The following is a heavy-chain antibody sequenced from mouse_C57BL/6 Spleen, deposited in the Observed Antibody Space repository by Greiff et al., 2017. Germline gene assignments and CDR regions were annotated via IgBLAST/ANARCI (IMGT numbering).Heavy chain of an antibody. CDR1: GFNIKDDY. Sequence: EVQLQESGAELVRPGASVKLSCTASGFNIKDDYMHWVKQRPEQGLEWIGWIDPENGDTEYASKFQGKATLTADTSSNTAYLQLSSLTSEDTAVYYCTYITTVVEGYAMDYWGQGTSVTVSS. CDR2: IDPENGDT. CDR3: TYITTVVEGYAMDY. V-gene: IGHV14-4*01. J-gene: IGHJ4*01. D-gene: IGHD1-1*01.